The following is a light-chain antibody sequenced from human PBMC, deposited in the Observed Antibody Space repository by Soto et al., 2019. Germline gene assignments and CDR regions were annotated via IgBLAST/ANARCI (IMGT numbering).Light chain of an antibody. V-gene: IGLV2-14*01. J-gene: IGLJ3*02. Sequence: QSALTQPASESGSPGQSITISCTGTSSDIGIYNYVSWYQQHPGKAPKLVICEVSNRPSGVSSRFSGSKSGNTASLTISELRAEDEADYYCTSFTTTNIWVFGGGTKLTVL. CDR2: EVS. CDR1: SSDIGIYNY. CDR3: TSFTTTNIWV.